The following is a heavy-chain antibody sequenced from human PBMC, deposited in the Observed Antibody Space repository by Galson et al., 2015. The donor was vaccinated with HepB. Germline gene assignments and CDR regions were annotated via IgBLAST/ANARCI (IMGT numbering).Heavy chain of an antibody. J-gene: IGHJ3*02. CDR2: GYR. V-gene: IGHV3-13*01. Sequence: GYRYYPGSVKGRFTISRENAKNSLYLQMNSLRAGDTAVYYCARGSKFGFQICTFDIWGQGTMVTVSS. CDR3: ARGSKFGFQICTFDI. D-gene: IGHD3-10*01.